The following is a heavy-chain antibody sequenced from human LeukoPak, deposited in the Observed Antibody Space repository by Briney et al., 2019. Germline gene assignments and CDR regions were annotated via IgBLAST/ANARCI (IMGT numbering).Heavy chain of an antibody. J-gene: IGHJ4*02. V-gene: IGHV4-38-2*02. CDR1: GYSIRSGYY. D-gene: IGHD6-6*01. CDR2: IYHRGST. CDR3: ARLSILAARVDY. Sequence: PSETLSLTCTVSGYSIRSGYYWGWIRQPPGKGLEWIGCIYHRGSTYYNPSLKSRVTISLDTSKNQFSLKLTSVTAADTAVYYCARLSILAARVDYWGQGTLVTVSS.